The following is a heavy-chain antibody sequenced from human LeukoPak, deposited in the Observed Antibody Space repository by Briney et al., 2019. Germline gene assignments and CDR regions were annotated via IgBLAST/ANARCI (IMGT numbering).Heavy chain of an antibody. D-gene: IGHD3-3*01. J-gene: IGHJ4*02. V-gene: IGHV4-4*07. Sequence: SETLSLTCTASGGSISSYYWSWIRQPAGKGLEWIGRIYTSGSTNYNPSIKRRVAMSVDASTNQFSLKLRSVTAADTAVYYCAREPPGLGFGDYYFDYWGQGTLVTVSS. CDR3: AREPPGLGFGDYYFDY. CDR1: GGSISSYY. CDR2: IYTSGST.